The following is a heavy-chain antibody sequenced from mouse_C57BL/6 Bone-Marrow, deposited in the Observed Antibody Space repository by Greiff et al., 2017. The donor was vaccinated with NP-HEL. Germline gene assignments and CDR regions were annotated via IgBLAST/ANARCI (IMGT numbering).Heavy chain of an antibody. V-gene: IGHV3-6*01. CDR1: GYSITSGYY. CDR2: ISYDGSN. CDR3: ARGYGSISFAY. J-gene: IGHJ3*01. D-gene: IGHD1-1*01. Sequence: EVQLQESGPGLVKPSQSLSLTCSVTGYSITSGYYWNWIRQFPGNKLEWMGYISYDGSNNYNPSLKNRISITRDTSKNQFFLKLNSVTTEDTATYYCARGYGSISFAYWGQGTLVTVSA.